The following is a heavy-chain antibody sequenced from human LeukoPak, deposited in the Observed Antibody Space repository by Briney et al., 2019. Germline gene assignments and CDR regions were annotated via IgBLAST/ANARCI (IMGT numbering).Heavy chain of an antibody. CDR2: ISWEGDTT. Sequence: GGSLRLSCAASGFTFDDYAMHWVRQAPGKGLQWVSLISWEGDTTYYADSVRGRLTISRDNSRNFLYLHMNSLRTDDTAFYYCTRDTDYGSATNYFDHWGQGTLVSVSS. V-gene: IGHV3-43*01. D-gene: IGHD3-10*01. CDR3: TRDTDYGSATNYFDH. CDR1: GFTFDDYA. J-gene: IGHJ4*02.